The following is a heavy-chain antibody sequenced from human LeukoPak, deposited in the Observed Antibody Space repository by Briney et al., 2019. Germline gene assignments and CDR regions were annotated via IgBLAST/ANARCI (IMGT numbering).Heavy chain of an antibody. CDR2: IWYDGSNK. Sequence: GGSLRLSCGASGFTFSSYAMSWVRQAPGKGLEWVAVIWYDGSNKYYADSVKGRFTISRDNSKNTLYLQMNSLRAEDTAVYYCARDLKRAFDIWGQGTMVTVSS. CDR1: GFTFSSYA. D-gene: IGHD6-25*01. V-gene: IGHV3-33*08. J-gene: IGHJ3*02. CDR3: ARDLKRAFDI.